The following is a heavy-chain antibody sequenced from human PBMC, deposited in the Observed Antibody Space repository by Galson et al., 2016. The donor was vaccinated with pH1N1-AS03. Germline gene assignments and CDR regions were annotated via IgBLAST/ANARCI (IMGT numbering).Heavy chain of an antibody. CDR1: GFIFSSYA. D-gene: IGHD6-13*01. CDR2: ISSDGSKK. J-gene: IGHJ4*02. V-gene: IGHV3-30-3*01. CDR3: ARMAAAGD. Sequence: SLRLSCAASGFIFSSYAMHWVRQAPGKGLEWVAVISSDGSKKYYADSAKGRFTNSRDNSKNTLNLQLTNLRSEDTAGYYCARMAAAGDWGQGTLVTVSS.